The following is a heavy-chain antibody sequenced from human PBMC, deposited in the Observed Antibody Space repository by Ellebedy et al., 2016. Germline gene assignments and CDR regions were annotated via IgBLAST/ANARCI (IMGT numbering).Heavy chain of an antibody. V-gene: IGHV3-23*01. CDR2: IRGGGATI. J-gene: IGHJ4*02. CDR3: AKDITWYGGKYATFEY. Sequence: GESLKISCAASGFTFSTYAMSWVRQAPGKGLEWVSAIRGGGATIYYADSVKGRFTISRDNSRDTLSLQMSSLTAEDTAIYYCAKDITWYGGKYATFEYWGQGTLVTVSS. CDR1: GFTFSTYA. D-gene: IGHD1-26*01.